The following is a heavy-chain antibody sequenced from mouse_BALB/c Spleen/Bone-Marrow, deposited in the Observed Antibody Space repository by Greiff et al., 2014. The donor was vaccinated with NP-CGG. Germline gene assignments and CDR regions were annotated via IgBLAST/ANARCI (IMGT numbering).Heavy chain of an antibody. J-gene: IGHJ3*01. CDR3: ARPRFAY. V-gene: IGHV5-9-3*01. CDR2: ISSGGSYT. CDR1: GFTFSSYA. Sequence: EVKLMESGGGLVKPGGSLKLSCAASGFTFSSYAMSWVRQPPEKRLEWVATISSGGSYTYYPDSVKGRFTISRDNAKNTLYLQMSSRRSEDTAMYYCARPRFAYWGQGTLVTVSA.